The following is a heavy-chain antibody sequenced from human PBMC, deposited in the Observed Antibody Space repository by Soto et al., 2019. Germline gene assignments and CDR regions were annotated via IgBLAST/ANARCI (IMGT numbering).Heavy chain of an antibody. CDR3: ARGDIVATTHYYYYYGMDA. V-gene: IGHV4-34*01. CDR1: GGSFSGYY. Sequence: SETLSLTCAVYGGSFSGYYWSWIRQPPGKGLEWIGEINHSGSTNYNPSLKSRVTISVDTSKNQFSLKLSSVTAADTAVYYCARGDIVATTHYYYYYGMDAWGQGTTVTVSS. D-gene: IGHD5-12*01. CDR2: INHSGST. J-gene: IGHJ6*02.